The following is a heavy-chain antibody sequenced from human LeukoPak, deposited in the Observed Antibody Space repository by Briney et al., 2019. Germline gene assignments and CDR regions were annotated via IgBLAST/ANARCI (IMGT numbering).Heavy chain of an antibody. V-gene: IGHV3-48*01. CDR3: ARDPSYGDYALSDY. J-gene: IGHJ4*02. Sequence: GGSLRLSCAASGFTFSSYSMNWVRQAPGKGLEWVSYISNSGSTIYSADSVKGRFTISRDNAKNSLYLQMNSLRAEDTAVYYCARDPSYGDYALSDYWGRGTLVTVSS. CDR1: GFTFSSYS. D-gene: IGHD4-17*01. CDR2: ISNSGSTI.